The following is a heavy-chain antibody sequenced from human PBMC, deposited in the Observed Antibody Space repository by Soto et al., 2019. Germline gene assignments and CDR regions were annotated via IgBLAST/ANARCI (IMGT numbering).Heavy chain of an antibody. D-gene: IGHD3-3*01. CDR3: ARRITIFGVVVQYYFDY. CDR1: GGSVSSGSYY. Sequence: SETLSLTCTVSGGSVSSGSYYWSWIRQPPGKGLEWIGYIYYSGNTYYNPSLKSRVTISVDTSKNHFSLKLSSVTAADTAVYYCARRITIFGVVVQYYFDYWGQGTLVTVSS. CDR2: IYYSGNT. J-gene: IGHJ4*02. V-gene: IGHV4-39*01.